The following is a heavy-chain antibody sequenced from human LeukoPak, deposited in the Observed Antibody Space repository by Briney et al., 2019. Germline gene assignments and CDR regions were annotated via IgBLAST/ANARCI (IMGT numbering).Heavy chain of an antibody. V-gene: IGHV3-21*04. Sequence: GGSLRLSCAASGFTFSSYSMNWVRQAPGKGLEWVSSISSSSSYIYYADSVKGRFTISRDNAKNSLYLQMNSLRAEDTAVYYCARRAGGYSHPYDYWGQGILVTVSS. CDR2: ISSSSSYI. CDR3: ARRAGGYSHPYDY. D-gene: IGHD4-23*01. CDR1: GFTFSSYS. J-gene: IGHJ4*02.